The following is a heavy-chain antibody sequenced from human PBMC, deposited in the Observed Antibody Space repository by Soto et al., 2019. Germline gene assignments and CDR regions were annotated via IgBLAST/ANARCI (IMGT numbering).Heavy chain of an antibody. Sequence: PGGSLRLSCAASGFTFSSHWMSWVRQAPGKGLEWVANIKPDGSEKWYVDSVKGRFTISRDNAKNSLYLQMNSLRAEDTALYYCAKGRSYYYYYGVDVWGQGTTVTVSS. CDR2: IKPDGSEK. CDR1: GFTFSSHW. V-gene: IGHV3-7*05. J-gene: IGHJ6*02. CDR3: AKGRSYYYYYGVDV.